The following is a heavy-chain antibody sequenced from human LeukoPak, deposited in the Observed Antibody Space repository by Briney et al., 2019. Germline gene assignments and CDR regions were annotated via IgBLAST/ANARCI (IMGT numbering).Heavy chain of an antibody. CDR1: GFTFSSYA. CDR3: ARVSFDNSLRFFDY. D-gene: IGHD1-1*01. V-gene: IGHV3-23*01. CDR2: ISGSGGST. Sequence: GGSLRLSCAASGFTFSSYAMSWVRQAPGKGLEWVSAISGSGGSTYYADSVKGRFTISRDNAKNSLYLQMNSLRAEDTAVYYCARVSFDNSLRFFDYWGQGTLVTVSS. J-gene: IGHJ4*02.